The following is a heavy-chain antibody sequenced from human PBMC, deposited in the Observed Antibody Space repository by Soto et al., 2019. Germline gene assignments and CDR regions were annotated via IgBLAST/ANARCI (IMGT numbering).Heavy chain of an antibody. D-gene: IGHD6-19*01. V-gene: IGHV1-2*04. CDR3: ARQLLAVADPILGMDV. Sequence: GASVKVSCKASGYTFTGYYMHWVRQAPGQGLEWMGWINPNSGGTNYAQKFQGWVTMTRDTSISTAYMELSRLRSDDTAVYYCARQLLAVADPILGMDVWGQGTTVTVSS. CDR2: INPNSGGT. J-gene: IGHJ6*02. CDR1: GYTFTGYY.